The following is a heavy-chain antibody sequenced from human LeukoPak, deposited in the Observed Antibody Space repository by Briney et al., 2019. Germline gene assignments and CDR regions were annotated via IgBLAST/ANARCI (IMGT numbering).Heavy chain of an antibody. CDR3: AKGGYSTPFDP. CDR1: GFTFSTSS. Sequence: GGSLRLSCAASGFTFSTSSMGWVRQPPGKGLQWVSAISGSGTGTYYADSVKGRFTVSRDNSKNTLYLQMNSLRAEDTALYYCAKGGYSTPFDPWGQGTLVTVSS. CDR2: ISGSGTGT. J-gene: IGHJ5*02. V-gene: IGHV3-23*01. D-gene: IGHD1-26*01.